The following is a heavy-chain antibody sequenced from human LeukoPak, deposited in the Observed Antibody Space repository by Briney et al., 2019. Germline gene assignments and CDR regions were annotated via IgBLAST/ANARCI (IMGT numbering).Heavy chain of an antibody. D-gene: IGHD6-13*01. CDR3: ARAGGIAAAGKYYMDV. J-gene: IGHJ6*03. CDR1: GGSISSYY. CDR2: IYYSGSS. V-gene: IGHV4-59*01. Sequence: PSETLSLTCTVSGGSISSYYWSWIRQPPGKGLEWIGDIYYSGSSNYNPSLKSRVTISVDTSKNQFSLKLSSVTAADTAVYYCARAGGIAAAGKYYMDVWGKGTTVTVSS.